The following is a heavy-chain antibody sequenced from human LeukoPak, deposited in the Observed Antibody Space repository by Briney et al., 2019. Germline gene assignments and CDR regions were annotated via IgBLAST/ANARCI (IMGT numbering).Heavy chain of an antibody. CDR3: ARGPPPDFDC. CDR1: GGSISGYY. Sequence: PSETLSLTCIVSGGSISGYYLTWIRQPPGKGLEWIGYIYSTGNTDYNPSLKSRVTMSVDTSKNQFSLKLSSVTAADTAVYYCARGPPPDFDCWGQGTLVSVSS. CDR2: IYSTGNT. V-gene: IGHV4-59*12. J-gene: IGHJ4*02.